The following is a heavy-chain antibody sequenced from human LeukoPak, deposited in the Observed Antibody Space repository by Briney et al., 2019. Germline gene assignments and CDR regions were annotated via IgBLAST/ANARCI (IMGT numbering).Heavy chain of an antibody. CDR2: IYYSGST. CDR3: ARADKWELLRY. J-gene: IGHJ4*02. V-gene: IGHV4-59*01. CDR1: GGSISSYY. Sequence: NTSETLSLTCTVSGGSISSYYWSWIRQPPGKGLEWIGYIYYSGSTNYNPSLKSRVTISVDTSKSQFSLKLSSVTAADTAVYYCARADKWELLRYWGQGTLVTVSS. D-gene: IGHD1-26*01.